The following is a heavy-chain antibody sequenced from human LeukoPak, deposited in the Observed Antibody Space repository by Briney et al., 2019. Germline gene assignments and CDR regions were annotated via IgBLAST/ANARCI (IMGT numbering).Heavy chain of an antibody. CDR1: GFIFNNNA. Sequence: GGSLRLSCAASGFIFNNNAMGWVRLAPGKGLEWVSGISSGGGNRYNADSVKGRFTISRDNSKNTVYLQMNSLRADDTAVYYCARRGDSGSSGYFFDSWGQGTQVTVSS. V-gene: IGHV3-23*01. CDR2: ISSGGGNR. CDR3: ARRGDSGSSGYFFDS. J-gene: IGHJ4*02. D-gene: IGHD3-22*01.